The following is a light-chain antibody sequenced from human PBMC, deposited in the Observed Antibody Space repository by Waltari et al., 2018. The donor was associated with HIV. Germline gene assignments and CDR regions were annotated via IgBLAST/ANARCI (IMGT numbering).Light chain of an antibody. V-gene: IGLV1-44*01. CDR1: SPNIGRNT. J-gene: IGLJ3*02. CDR3: AAWDDRLNGWV. Sequence: QSVLTQPPSASGTPGQTVTIPCSGSSPNIGRNTLNWFQNLPGTAPKLLIYNDNQRPSGVPDRFSGSKSGTSASLAISGLQSEDEADYTCAAWDDRLNGWVFGGGTKLTVL. CDR2: NDN.